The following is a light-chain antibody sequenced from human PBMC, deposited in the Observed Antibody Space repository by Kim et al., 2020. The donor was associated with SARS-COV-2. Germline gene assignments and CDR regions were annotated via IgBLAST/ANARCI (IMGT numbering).Light chain of an antibody. CDR2: KDS. J-gene: IGLJ2*01. CDR3: QAWDSSTGV. V-gene: IGLV3-1*01. Sequence: VSPGQTASITCSGDKVGDKYACWYQQKPGQSPVLVIYKDSKRPSGIPERFSGSNSGNTATLTISGTQAMDEADYYCQAWDSSTGVFGGGTQLTVL. CDR1: KVGDKY.